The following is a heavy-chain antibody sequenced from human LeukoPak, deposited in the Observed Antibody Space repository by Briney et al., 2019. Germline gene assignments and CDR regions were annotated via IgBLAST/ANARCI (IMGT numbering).Heavy chain of an antibody. CDR1: GGSVSSGSYY. CDR2: IHNSGST. CDR3: ARVIAVAGNFDY. D-gene: IGHD6-19*01. V-gene: IGHV4-61*01. Sequence: PSETLSLTCTVSGGSVSSGSYYWSWIRQPPGKGLEWIGYIHNSGSTNYNPSLKSRVTISVDTSKNQFSLKLSSVTAADTAVYYCARVIAVAGNFDYWGQGTQVTVSS. J-gene: IGHJ4*02.